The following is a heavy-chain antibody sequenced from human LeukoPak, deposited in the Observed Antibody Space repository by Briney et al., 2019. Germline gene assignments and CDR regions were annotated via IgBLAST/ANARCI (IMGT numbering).Heavy chain of an antibody. V-gene: IGHV1-24*01. CDR3: ARGCSGGSCFNHFDY. D-gene: IGHD2-15*01. Sequence: GASVKVSCKVSGYTLTELSMHWVRQAPGKGLEWMGGFDPEDGETIYAQKFQGRVTMTEDTSTDTAYMELSSLRSEDTAVYYCARGCSGGSCFNHFDYWGQGTLVTVSS. CDR1: GYTLTELS. J-gene: IGHJ4*02. CDR2: FDPEDGET.